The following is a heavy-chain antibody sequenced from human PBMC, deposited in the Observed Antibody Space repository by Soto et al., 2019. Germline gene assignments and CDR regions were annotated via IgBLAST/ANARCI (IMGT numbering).Heavy chain of an antibody. J-gene: IGHJ4*02. Sequence: GGSLRLSCAASGFTVSSNYMSWVRQAPGKGLEWVANIKQDGSEKYYVDSVKGRFTISRDNAKNSLYLQMNSLRAEDTAVYYCARDLYGDYDYWGQGPLVTVSS. CDR3: ARDLYGDYDY. V-gene: IGHV3-7*01. D-gene: IGHD4-17*01. CDR2: IKQDGSEK. CDR1: GFTVSSNY.